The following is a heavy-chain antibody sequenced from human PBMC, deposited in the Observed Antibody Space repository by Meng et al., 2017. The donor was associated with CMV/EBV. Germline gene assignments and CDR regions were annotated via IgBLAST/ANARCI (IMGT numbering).Heavy chain of an antibody. CDR2: ICSSGSTI. V-gene: IGHV3-11*04. CDR1: GFTFSDYY. CDR3: ASPPYQLPPG. D-gene: IGHD2-2*01. Sequence: GESLRLSCAASGFTFSDYYMSWIRQAPGKGLEWVSYICSSGSTIYYADSMKGRSTISSDNSKNSLYLRLNSLRAEDTAVYYCASPPYQLPPGWGQGTLVTVSS. J-gene: IGHJ4*02.